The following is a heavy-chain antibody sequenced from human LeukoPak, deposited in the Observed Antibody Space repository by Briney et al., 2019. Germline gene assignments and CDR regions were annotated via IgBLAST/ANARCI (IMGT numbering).Heavy chain of an antibody. J-gene: IGHJ4*02. CDR1: GFTFSTSG. D-gene: IGHD1-26*01. V-gene: IGHV3-30*02. CDR2: IRYDGSNK. CDR3: AKDLYLPDAVGIG. Sequence: GGSLRLSCAASGFTFSTSGMHWVRQAPGKGLEWVAFIRYDGSNKNYADSVKGRFTISRDNSKNTLYLQMNSQRAEDTAVYYCAKDLYLPDAVGIGRGQGTLVTVSS.